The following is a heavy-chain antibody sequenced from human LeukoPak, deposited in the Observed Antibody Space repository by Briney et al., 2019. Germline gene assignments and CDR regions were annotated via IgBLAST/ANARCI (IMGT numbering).Heavy chain of an antibody. J-gene: IGHJ4*02. CDR1: GYTFTSYY. D-gene: IGHD5-18*01. Sequence: ASVKVSCKASGYTFTSYYMHWVRQAPGQGLEWMGIINPSGGSTSYAQKFQGRVTMTRDTSTSTVYMELSSLRSEDTAGYYCATGGWIRGPSDYWGQGTLVTVSS. V-gene: IGHV1-46*01. CDR3: ATGGWIRGPSDY. CDR2: INPSGGST.